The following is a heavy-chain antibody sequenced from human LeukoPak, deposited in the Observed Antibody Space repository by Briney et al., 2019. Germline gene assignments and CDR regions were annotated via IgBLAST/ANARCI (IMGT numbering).Heavy chain of an antibody. Sequence: GASVKVSCKASGYSFSDYYIHWVRQAPGQGLEWMGWISAYNGNTNYAQKLQGRVTMTTDTSTSTAYMELRSLRSDDTAVYYCARDLRYCGGDCYSPLDYWGQGTLVTVSS. D-gene: IGHD2-21*02. J-gene: IGHJ4*02. V-gene: IGHV1-18*04. CDR2: ISAYNGNT. CDR3: ARDLRYCGGDCYSPLDY. CDR1: GYSFSDYY.